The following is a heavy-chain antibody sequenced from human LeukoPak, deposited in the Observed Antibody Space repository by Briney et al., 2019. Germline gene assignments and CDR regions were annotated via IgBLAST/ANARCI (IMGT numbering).Heavy chain of an antibody. CDR2: VSYDGSNK. D-gene: IGHD2-2*01. CDR1: GFTFSSYG. CDR3: AKDFLPNY. Sequence: GGSLILSCAASGFTFSSYGMHWVRQAPGKGLEWVAVVSYDGSNKYYADSVKGRFTISRDNSKNTLYLQMNSLRAEDTAVYYCAKDFLPNYWGQGTLVTVSS. J-gene: IGHJ4*02. V-gene: IGHV3-30*18.